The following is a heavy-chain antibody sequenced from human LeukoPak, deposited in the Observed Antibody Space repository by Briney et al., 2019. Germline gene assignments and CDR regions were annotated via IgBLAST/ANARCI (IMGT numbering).Heavy chain of an antibody. CDR1: RFTFSSYG. Sequence: GGSLRLSCAASRFTFSSYGMHWVRQAPGKGLEWVTFILYDASYTYYADSVKGRFTISRDNSKYTLYLQMNSLRPEDTAVYYCVKGSGNPSYYYYYYMDVWGKGTTVTVSS. CDR2: ILYDASYT. CDR3: VKGSGNPSYYYYYYMDV. J-gene: IGHJ6*03. D-gene: IGHD1-1*01. V-gene: IGHV3-30*02.